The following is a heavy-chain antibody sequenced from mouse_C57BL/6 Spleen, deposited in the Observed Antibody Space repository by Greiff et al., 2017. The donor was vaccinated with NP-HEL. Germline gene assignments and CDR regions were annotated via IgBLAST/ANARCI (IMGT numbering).Heavy chain of an antibody. J-gene: IGHJ2*01. V-gene: IGHV1-5*01. D-gene: IGHD2-4*01. CDR3: TPYDYDVTVVDY. CDR1: GYTFTSYW. CDR2: IYPGNSDT. Sequence: VQLQQSGTVLARPGASVKMSCKTSGYTFTSYWMHWVKQRPGQGLEWIGAIYPGNSDTSYNQKFKGKAKLTAVTSASTAYMELSSLTNEDSAVYYCTPYDYDVTVVDYWGQGTTLTVSS.